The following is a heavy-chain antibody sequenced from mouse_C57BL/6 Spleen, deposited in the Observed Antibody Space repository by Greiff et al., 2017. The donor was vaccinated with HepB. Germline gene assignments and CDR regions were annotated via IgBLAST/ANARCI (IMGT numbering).Heavy chain of an antibody. Sequence: VKLQESGAELVRPGTSVKVSCKASGYAFTNYLIEWVKQRPGQGLEWIGVINPGSGGTNYNEKFKGKATLTADKSSSTAYMQLSSLTSEDSAVYFCARTVVENWYFDVWGTGTTVTVSS. CDR1: GYAFTNYL. V-gene: IGHV1-54*01. CDR2: INPGSGGT. CDR3: ARTVVENWYFDV. J-gene: IGHJ1*03. D-gene: IGHD1-1*01.